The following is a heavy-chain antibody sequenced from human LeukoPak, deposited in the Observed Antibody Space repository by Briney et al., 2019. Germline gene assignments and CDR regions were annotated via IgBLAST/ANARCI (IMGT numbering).Heavy chain of an antibody. CDR1: GFTFSSYA. CDR3: ARGTSGPDYYDSSGYYTLGAFDI. V-gene: IGHV3-30*04. CDR2: ISYDGSNN. D-gene: IGHD3-22*01. J-gene: IGHJ3*02. Sequence: GRSLRLASSAYGFTFSSYAMHWVRQAPGKGLEWVAVISYDGSNNYYADFVKGRFTISRDNSKNTLYLQMNSLRAEDPAVYYCARGTSGPDYYDSSGYYTLGAFDIWGQGTMVTVSS.